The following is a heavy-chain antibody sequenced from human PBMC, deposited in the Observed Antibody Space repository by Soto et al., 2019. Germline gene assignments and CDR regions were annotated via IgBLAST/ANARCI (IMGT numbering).Heavy chain of an antibody. CDR3: ARSVAKYCYYGMDV. CDR2: IIPIFGTA. J-gene: IGHJ6*02. D-gene: IGHD5-12*01. CDR1: GGTFSSYA. V-gene: IGHV1-69*12. Sequence: QVQLVQSGAEVKKPGSSVKVSCTASGGTFSSYAISWVRQAPGQGLEWMGGIIPIFGTANYAQKFQGRVTITADESTSTAYMELSSLRSEDTAVYYCARSVAKYCYYGMDVWGQGTTVTVSS.